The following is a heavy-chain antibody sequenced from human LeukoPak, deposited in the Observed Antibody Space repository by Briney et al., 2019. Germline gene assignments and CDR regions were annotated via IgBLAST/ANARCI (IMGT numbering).Heavy chain of an antibody. Sequence: PSETPSLTCTVSGGSISSYYWSWIRQPPGKGLEWIGYIYYSGSTNYNPSLKSRVTISVDTSKNQFSLKLSSVTAADTAVYYCARSEYCSGGSCYPYYFDYWGQGTLVTVSS. CDR1: GGSISSYY. CDR3: ARSEYCSGGSCYPYYFDY. V-gene: IGHV4-59*08. D-gene: IGHD2-15*01. J-gene: IGHJ4*02. CDR2: IYYSGST.